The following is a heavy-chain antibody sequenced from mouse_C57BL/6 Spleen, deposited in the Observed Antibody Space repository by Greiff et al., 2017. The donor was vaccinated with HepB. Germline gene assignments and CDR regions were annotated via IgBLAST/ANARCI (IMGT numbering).Heavy chain of an antibody. CDR2: TDPETGGT. J-gene: IGHJ2*01. V-gene: IGHV1-15*01. Sequence: QVQLKQSGAELVRPGASVTLSCKASGYTFTDYEMHWVKQTPVHGLEWIGATDPETGGTAYNQKFKGKAILTADKSSSTAYMELRSLTSEDSAVYYCTTLVVATDYFDYWGQGTTLTVSS. CDR1: GYTFTDYE. D-gene: IGHD1-1*01. CDR3: TTLVVATDYFDY.